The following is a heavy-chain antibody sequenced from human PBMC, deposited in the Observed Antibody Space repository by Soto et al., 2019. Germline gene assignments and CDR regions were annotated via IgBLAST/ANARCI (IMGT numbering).Heavy chain of an antibody. CDR2: IYPRDSDT. J-gene: IGHJ6*02. D-gene: IGHD3-22*01. CDR3: ARLDTSGYYYYGMDV. V-gene: IGHV5-51*01. Sequence: PGESLKISCKGSGYDFATYWIGWVRQMSGKGLEWMGIIYPRDSDTKYSPSFEGQVTISADKSTSTAYLQWSSLKASDTAMYYCARLDTSGYYYYGMDVWGQGTTVTVPS. CDR1: GYDFATYW.